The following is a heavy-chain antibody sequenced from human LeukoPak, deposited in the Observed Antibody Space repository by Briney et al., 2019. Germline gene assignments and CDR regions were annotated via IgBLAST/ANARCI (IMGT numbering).Heavy chain of an antibody. CDR3: ARDQPGFGDLPKTNFDF. J-gene: IGHJ4*02. CDR2: IKQDGSEK. Sequence: GGSLRLSCTASGFTFSSYWMSWVRQAPGKGLEWVANIKQDGSEKYYVDSVKGRFTISRDNAKNSLYLQMNSLRVEDTAIYYCARDQPGFGDLPKTNFDFWGQGTLVSVSS. D-gene: IGHD3-10*01. CDR1: GFTFSSYW. V-gene: IGHV3-7*01.